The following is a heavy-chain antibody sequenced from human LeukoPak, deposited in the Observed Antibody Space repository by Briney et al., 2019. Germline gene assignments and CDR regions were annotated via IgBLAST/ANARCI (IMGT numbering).Heavy chain of an antibody. CDR2: TSSSSSYI. V-gene: IGHV3-21*01. D-gene: IGHD5-12*01. Sequence: GGSLRLSCAASGFTFSSYSMNWVRQAPGKGLEWVSSTSSSSSYIYYADSVKGRFTISRDNAKNSLYLQMNSLRAEDTAVYYCARDEPSGYDYFDYWGQGTLVTVSS. J-gene: IGHJ4*02. CDR3: ARDEPSGYDYFDY. CDR1: GFTFSSYS.